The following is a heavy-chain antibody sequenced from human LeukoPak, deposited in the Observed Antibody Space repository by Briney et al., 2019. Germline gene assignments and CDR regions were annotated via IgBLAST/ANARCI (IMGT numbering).Heavy chain of an antibody. Sequence: HPGGSLRLSCAASGFTLNNYAMSWVRQAPGKGLEWVSIINNSGGSTYYADSVKGRFAISRDKSKNTLYLQMNSLRAEDTAVYYCASVGPPFDYWGQGTLVTVSS. J-gene: IGHJ4*02. CDR2: INNSGGST. V-gene: IGHV3-23*01. CDR3: ASVGPPFDY. CDR1: GFTLNNYA.